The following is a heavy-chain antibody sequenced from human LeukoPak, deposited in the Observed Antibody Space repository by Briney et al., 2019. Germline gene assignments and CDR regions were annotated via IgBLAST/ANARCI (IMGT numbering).Heavy chain of an antibody. CDR3: ARVLRSSSWWDYYYYYGMDV. J-gene: IGHJ6*02. Sequence: ASVKVSCKASGYTFTSYAMNWVRQAPGQGLEWMGWINTNTGNPTYAQSFTGRFVFSLDTSVSTAYLQISSLKAEDTAVYYCARVLRSSSWWDYYYYYGMDVWGQGTTVTVSS. D-gene: IGHD6-13*01. CDR2: INTNTGNP. CDR1: GYTFTSYA. V-gene: IGHV7-4-1*02.